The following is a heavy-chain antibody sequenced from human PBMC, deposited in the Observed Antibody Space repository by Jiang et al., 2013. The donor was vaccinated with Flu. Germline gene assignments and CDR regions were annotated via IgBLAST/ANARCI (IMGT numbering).Heavy chain of an antibody. J-gene: IGHJ4*02. CDR3: ARYYDFWNGLDY. CDR2: MSSSGTI. CDR1: GGSISIYY. Sequence: GPGLVKPSETLSLTCTVSGGSISIYYWNWIRQPPGKRLEWIGYMSSSGTINYNPSLRSRVTISLDTSRNQFSLRLSSVTAADTAVYYCARYYDFWNGLDYWGQGTLVTVSS. D-gene: IGHD3-3*01. V-gene: IGHV4-59*01.